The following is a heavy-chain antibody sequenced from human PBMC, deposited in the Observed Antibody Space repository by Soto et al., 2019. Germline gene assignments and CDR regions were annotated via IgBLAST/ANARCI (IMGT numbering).Heavy chain of an antibody. CDR1: EFTFSSYG. Sequence: QLQLVESGGGVVQPGRSLRLSCAASEFTFSSYGMHWVRQAPGKGLEWVAVISYDGSNKYYADSVKGRFTISRDNSRNTLYLQMNSLRAEDTAVYYCARGYLLRGVVVLPEGVWGQETTVTVSS. CDR2: ISYDGSNK. D-gene: IGHD3-10*01. J-gene: IGHJ6*02. CDR3: ARGYLLRGVVVLPEGV. V-gene: IGHV3-30*03.